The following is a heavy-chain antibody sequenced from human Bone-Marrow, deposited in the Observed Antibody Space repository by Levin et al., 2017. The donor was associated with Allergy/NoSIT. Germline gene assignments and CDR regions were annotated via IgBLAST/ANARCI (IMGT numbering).Heavy chain of an antibody. CDR2: IIPIFGTA. V-gene: IGHV1-69*06. CDR1: GGTFSSYA. CDR3: ARARIAVAVGWYFDL. J-gene: IGHJ2*01. D-gene: IGHD6-19*01. Sequence: KISCKASGGTFSSYAISWVRQAPGQGLEWMGGIIPIFGTANYAQKFQGRVTITADKSTSTAYMELSSLRSEDTAVYYCARARIAVAVGWYFDLWGRGTLVTVSS.